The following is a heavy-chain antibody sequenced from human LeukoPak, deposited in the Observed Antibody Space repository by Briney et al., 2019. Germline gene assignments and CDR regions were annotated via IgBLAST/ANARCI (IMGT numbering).Heavy chain of an antibody. CDR1: GFNFGIYS. V-gene: IGHV3-21*01. Sequence: PGGSLRLSCAASGFNFGIYSMTWVRQAPGKGLEWVASMGSSGSHIYYADSVKGRFTISRDNAKNSLYLQMNSLRAEDTAVYYCARTRGYCTNGVCYRDAFDIWGQGTMVTVSS. D-gene: IGHD2-8*01. CDR3: ARTRGYCTNGVCYRDAFDI. J-gene: IGHJ3*02. CDR2: MGSSGSHI.